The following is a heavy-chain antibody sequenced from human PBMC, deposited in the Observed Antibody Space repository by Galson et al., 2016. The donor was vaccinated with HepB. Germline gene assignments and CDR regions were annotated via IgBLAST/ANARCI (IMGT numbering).Heavy chain of an antibody. D-gene: IGHD1-26*01. CDR3: VKVGGAGYFDP. CDR2: VYYSGST. Sequence: SETLSLTCTVSGASISSYYWSWIRQPPGKGLEWIGNVYYSGSTKDNPSLKSRVTISVDTSKNQFSLKLSSVTAADTAVYYCVKVGGAGYFDPWGQGTLVTVSS. CDR1: GASISSYY. V-gene: IGHV4-59*01. J-gene: IGHJ5*02.